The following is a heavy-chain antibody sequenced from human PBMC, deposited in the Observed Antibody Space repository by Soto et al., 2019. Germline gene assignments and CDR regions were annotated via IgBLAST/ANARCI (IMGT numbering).Heavy chain of an antibody. D-gene: IGHD3-16*01. CDR2: VNPDGSGA. Sequence: GGSLRLSCAASGFTFGNYWMHWVRQAPGKGLVWVSRVNPDGSGATYADSMKDRFTISRDNAKNSLYLQMSSLRAEDTALYYCARHGGTPDLYFDYWGQGPPVTVS. V-gene: IGHV3-74*01. CDR1: GFTFGNYW. CDR3: ARHGGTPDLYFDY. J-gene: IGHJ4*02.